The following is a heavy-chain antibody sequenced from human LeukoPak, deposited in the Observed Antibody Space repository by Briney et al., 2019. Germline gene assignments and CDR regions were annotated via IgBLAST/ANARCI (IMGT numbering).Heavy chain of an antibody. D-gene: IGHD3-9*01. J-gene: IGHJ3*02. CDR1: GDTFSSYD. CDR3: AITYYDILTGYYVYDAFDI. CDR2: IIPIFGTA. V-gene: IGHV1-69*06. Sequence: ASVKLLYKASGDTFSSYDMSWVRQASGQGLEWMGGIIPIFGTANYAQKFQGRVTITADKSPSTAYMELSSLRSEDTAVYYCAITYYDILTGYYVYDAFDIWGQGTMVTVSS.